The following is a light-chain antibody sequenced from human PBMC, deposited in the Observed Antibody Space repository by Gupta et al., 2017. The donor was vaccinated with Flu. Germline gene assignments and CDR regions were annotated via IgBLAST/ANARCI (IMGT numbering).Light chain of an antibody. V-gene: IGKV3-11*01. CDR1: ESVSGY. Sequence: EVVLTQSPDTLSLSPGETASLSCRATESVSGYVAWYQHKSGQAPTLLIYDVSNRAPGVPARFSGSGSGTDFTLTISSLEPEDFAVYHCQQRGKWPHTFGGGTRVDFK. CDR3: QQRGKWPHT. J-gene: IGKJ4*01. CDR2: DVS.